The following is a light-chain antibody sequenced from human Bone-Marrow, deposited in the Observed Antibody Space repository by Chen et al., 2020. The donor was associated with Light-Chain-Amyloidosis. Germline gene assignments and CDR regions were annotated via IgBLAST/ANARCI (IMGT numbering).Light chain of an antibody. CDR3: MQVAQTPIT. Sequence: DIVMTQSPLSLPVTPGEPASITCRSSQSLLYSNGNNYLDWYLQKPGQSPQLLIYLGSNRASGVPDRFSGSGSGTDFTLKISRVEAEDVGIYYCMQVAQTPITFGQGTRLDIK. V-gene: IGKV2-28*01. J-gene: IGKJ5*01. CDR2: LGS. CDR1: QSLLYSNGNNY.